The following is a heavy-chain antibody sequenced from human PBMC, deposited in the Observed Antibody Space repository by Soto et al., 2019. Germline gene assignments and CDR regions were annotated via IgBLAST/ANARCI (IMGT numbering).Heavy chain of an antibody. D-gene: IGHD6-19*01. CDR2: ISWNSGSI. CDR3: AKGRGQWPHEAFDY. CDR1: GFTFDDYA. J-gene: IGHJ4*02. V-gene: IGHV3-9*01. Sequence: EVQLVESGGGLVQPGRSLRLSCAASGFTFDDYAMHWVRQAPGKGLEWVSGISWNSGSIGYADSVKGRFTISRDNAKNSLYLQMNSLRAEDTALYYCAKGRGQWPHEAFDYWGQGTLVTVSS.